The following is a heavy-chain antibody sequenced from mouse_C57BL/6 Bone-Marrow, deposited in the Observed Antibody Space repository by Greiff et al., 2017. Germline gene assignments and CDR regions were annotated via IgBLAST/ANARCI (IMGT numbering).Heavy chain of an antibody. CDR3: AKKGRLRGYFDV. V-gene: IGHV2-5*01. J-gene: IGHJ1*03. CDR2: IWRGGST. Sequence: VKVVESGPGLVQPSQSLSITCTVSGFSLTSYGVHWVRQSPGKGLEWLGVIWRGGSTDYNAAFMSRLSITKDNSKSQVFFKMNSLQADDTAIYYCAKKGRLRGYFDVWGTGTTVTVSS. D-gene: IGHD2-2*01. CDR1: GFSLTSYG.